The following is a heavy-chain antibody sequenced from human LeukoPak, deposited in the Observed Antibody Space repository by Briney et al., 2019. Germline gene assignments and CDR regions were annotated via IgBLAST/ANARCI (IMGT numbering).Heavy chain of an antibody. CDR3: ATDCGGDCYSSY. CDR2: ISGSGGST. J-gene: IGHJ4*02. D-gene: IGHD2-21*02. Sequence: GGSLRLSSAASGFTFSSYAMSWVRQAPGKGLEWVSAISGSGGSTYYADSVKGRFTISRDNSKNTLYLQMNSLRAEDTAVYYCATDCGGDCYSSYWGQGTLVTVSS. V-gene: IGHV3-23*01. CDR1: GFTFSSYA.